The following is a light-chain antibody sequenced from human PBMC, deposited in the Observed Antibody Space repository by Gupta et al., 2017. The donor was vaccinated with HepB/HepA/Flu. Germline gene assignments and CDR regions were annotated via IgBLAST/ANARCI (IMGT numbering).Light chain of an antibody. V-gene: IGKV3-11*01. CDR3: QQRSTWPT. J-gene: IGKJ4*01. CDR1: QSVSSY. Sequence: EIVLTQSPATLSLSPGERATLSCRASQSVSSYLAWYQQKPGQAPRLLIYDASNRATGIPNRFSGSGSGKDFTLTSSRLEPEDFAVYYGQQRSTWPTFGGGTKVEIK. CDR2: DAS.